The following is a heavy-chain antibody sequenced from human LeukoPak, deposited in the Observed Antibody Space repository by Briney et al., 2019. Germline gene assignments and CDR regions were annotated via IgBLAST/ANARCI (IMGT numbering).Heavy chain of an antibody. Sequence: GESLKISCKGSGYRFTSYWIGWVRQMPGKGLEWMGFIYPGDSDTRYSPSFQGQVTISADKSMSTAYLQWSSLKASDTTMYYCARRRGRYSGDAFDIWGQGTMVTVSS. CDR3: ARRRGRYSGDAFDI. J-gene: IGHJ3*02. D-gene: IGHD1-26*01. CDR2: IYPGDSDT. V-gene: IGHV5-51*01. CDR1: GYRFTSYW.